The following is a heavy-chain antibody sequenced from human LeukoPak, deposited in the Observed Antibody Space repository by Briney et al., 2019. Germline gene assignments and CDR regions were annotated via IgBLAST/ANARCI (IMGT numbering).Heavy chain of an antibody. Sequence: PGGSLRLSCAASGFTFSSYGMHWVRQAPGKGLEWVAFIRYDGSNKYYADSVKGRFTISRDNSKNTLYLQMNSLRAEDTAVYYCAPGMLGYCSSTSCPYFDYWGQGTLVTVSS. J-gene: IGHJ4*02. CDR2: IRYDGSNK. CDR3: APGMLGYCSSTSCPYFDY. D-gene: IGHD2-2*01. V-gene: IGHV3-30*02. CDR1: GFTFSSYG.